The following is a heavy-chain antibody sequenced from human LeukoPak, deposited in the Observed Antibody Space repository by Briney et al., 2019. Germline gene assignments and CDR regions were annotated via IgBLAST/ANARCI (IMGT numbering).Heavy chain of an antibody. CDR2: ISSSSSYI. CDR1: GFTFSSYS. Sequence: GGSLRLSCAASGFTFSSYSMNWVRQAPGKGLECVSSISSSSSYIYYADSVKGRFTISRDNAKNSLYLQMNSLRAEDTAVYYCARGRGGYYFDYWGQGNLVTVSS. J-gene: IGHJ4*02. V-gene: IGHV3-21*01. D-gene: IGHD3-10*01. CDR3: ARGRGGYYFDY.